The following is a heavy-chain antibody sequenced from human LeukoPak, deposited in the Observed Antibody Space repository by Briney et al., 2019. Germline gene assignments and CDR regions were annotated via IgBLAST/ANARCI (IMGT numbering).Heavy chain of an antibody. CDR2: MYYSGST. CDR1: GGSISSYY. J-gene: IGHJ5*02. CDR3: VSSNYNPSPKSRVIISVDTSKKTSSLKLSSVKGADTEVYYCARKLCGGDCYPNLFDP. V-gene: IGHV4-59*08. Sequence: SETLSLTCTISGGSISSYYWSWIRQPPGKGLEWIGYMYYSGSTNYNPSPKSRVTISVDTSKHQFSLKLTPLPAADTSVYYRVSSNYNPSPKSRVIISVDTSKKTSSLKLSSVKGADTEVYYCARKLCGGDCYPNLFDPWGQGTLVTVSS. D-gene: IGHD3-10*01.